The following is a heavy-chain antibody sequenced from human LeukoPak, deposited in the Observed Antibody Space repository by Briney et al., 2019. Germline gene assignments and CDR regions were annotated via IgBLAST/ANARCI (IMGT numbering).Heavy chain of an antibody. V-gene: IGHV4-4*07. CDR3: ARDQLYCSSSSCRNLGWFDP. D-gene: IGHD2-2*01. CDR2: IHTSGST. CDR1: GGSISSYY. Sequence: PSETLSLTCTFSGGSISSYYWSWIRQPAGKGLEWIGRIHTSGSTNYNPSLKSRVTISIDTSKNQFSLRLISVTAADTAVYYCARDQLYCSSSSCRNLGWFDPWGQGALVTVSS. J-gene: IGHJ5*02.